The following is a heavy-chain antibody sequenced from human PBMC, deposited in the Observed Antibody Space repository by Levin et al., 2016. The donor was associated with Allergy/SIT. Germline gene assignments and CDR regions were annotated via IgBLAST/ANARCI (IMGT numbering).Heavy chain of an antibody. CDR1: GITFRAYW. V-gene: IGHV3-7*04. CDR2: IKQDGSEA. CDR3: ARESTRRFGLVEVGAFDL. Sequence: ETLSLTCAASGITFRAYWMSWVRQLPGRRLEWVANIKQDGSEAHYVDSVKRRFAISRDNDKNSVYLNMNSLRAEDTAVYYCARESTRRFGLVEVGAFDLWGQGVIVTVSS. D-gene: IGHD3/OR15-3a*01. J-gene: IGHJ3*01.